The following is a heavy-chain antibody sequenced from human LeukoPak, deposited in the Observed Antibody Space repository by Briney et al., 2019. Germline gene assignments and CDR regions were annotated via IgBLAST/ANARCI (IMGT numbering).Heavy chain of an antibody. V-gene: IGHV1-18*01. Sequence: ASVKVSCKASGYTFTSYGITWVRQAPGQGLEWMGWISGDNGNTNYARKLQDRVTMTTDTSTTTAYMELTNLRSDDTAVYYCARRWSSGWYGDYWGQGTLVTVSS. CDR3: ARRWSSGWYGDY. D-gene: IGHD6-19*01. CDR2: ISGDNGNT. J-gene: IGHJ4*02. CDR1: GYTFTSYG.